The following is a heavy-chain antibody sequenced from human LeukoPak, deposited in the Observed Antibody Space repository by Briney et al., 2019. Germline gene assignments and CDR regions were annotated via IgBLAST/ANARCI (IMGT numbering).Heavy chain of an antibody. J-gene: IGHJ4*02. Sequence: PGGSLRLSCAASGFTFSFYALSWARQAPGKGLEWVSAISSSGSTTYYADSLKGRFTISRDNSKNTLYLQMNSLRAEDTAVYYCANPISSSTILDYWGQGTLVTVSS. D-gene: IGHD2-2*01. CDR2: ISSSGSTT. CDR1: GFTFSFYA. CDR3: ANPISSSTILDY. V-gene: IGHV3-23*01.